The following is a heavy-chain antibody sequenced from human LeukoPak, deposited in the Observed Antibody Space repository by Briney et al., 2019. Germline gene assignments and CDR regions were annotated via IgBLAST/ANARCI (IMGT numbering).Heavy chain of an antibody. D-gene: IGHD5-24*01. CDR2: ISGSGSST. J-gene: IGHJ4*02. CDR3: ALARDGYNLFDY. CDR1: GFTFSSYA. Sequence: GGSLRLSCAASGFTFSSYAMSWVRQAPGKGLEWVSAISGSGSSTYYADSVKGRFTISRDNSKNTLYLQMNSLRAEDTAVYYCALARDGYNLFDYWGQGTLVTVSS. V-gene: IGHV3-23*01.